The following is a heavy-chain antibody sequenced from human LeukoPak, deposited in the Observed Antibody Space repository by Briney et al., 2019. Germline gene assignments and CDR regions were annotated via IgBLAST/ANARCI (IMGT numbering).Heavy chain of an antibody. V-gene: IGHV3-21*01. CDR2: ISSSSSYI. D-gene: IGHD2-15*01. Sequence: GGSLRLSCAASGFILSSYAMNWVRQAPGKGLEWVSSISSSSSYIYYADSVKGRFTISRDNAKNSLYLQMNSLRAEDTAVYYCARVVAGRYYYMDVWGKGTTVTVSS. CDR1: GFILSSYA. CDR3: ARVVAGRYYYMDV. J-gene: IGHJ6*03.